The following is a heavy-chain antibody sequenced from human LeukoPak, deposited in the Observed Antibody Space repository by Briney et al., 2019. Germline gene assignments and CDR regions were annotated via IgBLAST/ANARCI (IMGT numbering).Heavy chain of an antibody. CDR3: ARDRRRFLEWLSSDYYYGMDV. V-gene: IGHV3-48*02. J-gene: IGHJ6*02. Sequence: GGSLRLSCAASGFTFSSYSMNWVRQAPGKGLEWVSYISSSSSTIYYADSVRGRFTISRDNAKNSLYLQMNSLRDEDTAVYYCARDRRRFLEWLSSDYYYGMDVWGQGTTVTVSS. D-gene: IGHD3-3*01. CDR2: ISSSSSTI. CDR1: GFTFSSYS.